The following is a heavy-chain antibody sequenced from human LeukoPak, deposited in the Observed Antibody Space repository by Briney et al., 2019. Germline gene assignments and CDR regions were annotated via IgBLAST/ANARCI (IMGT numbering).Heavy chain of an antibody. CDR2: ISAYNGNT. CDR1: GYTFTSYG. CDR3: ARDPESSGFYYYYYYGMDV. J-gene: IGHJ6*02. Sequence: GPSVMVSCKASGYTFTSYGISWVRQAPGQGLEWMGWISAYNGNTNYAQKLQGRVTMTTDTSTSTAYMELRSLRSDDTAVYYCARDPESSGFYYYYYYGMDVWGQGTTGTVSS. V-gene: IGHV1-18*01. D-gene: IGHD6-19*01.